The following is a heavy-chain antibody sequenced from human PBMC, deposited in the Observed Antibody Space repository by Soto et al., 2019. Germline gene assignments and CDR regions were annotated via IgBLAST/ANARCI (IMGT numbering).Heavy chain of an antibody. Sequence: PGGSLRLSCAGSGFTFGDSYMSWIRQAPGKGLEWLSYISPGSRYPAYADSVKGRFTISRDNSKNTLYLQMNSLRAEDTAVYYCARVPLVGASFDYWGQGTLVTVSS. CDR3: ARVPLVGASFDY. CDR2: ISPGSRYP. CDR1: GFTFGDSY. D-gene: IGHD1-26*01. V-gene: IGHV3-11*06. J-gene: IGHJ4*02.